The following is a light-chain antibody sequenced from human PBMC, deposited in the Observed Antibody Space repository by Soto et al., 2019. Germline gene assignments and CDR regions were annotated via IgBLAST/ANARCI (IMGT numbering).Light chain of an antibody. CDR2: GAS. J-gene: IGKJ1*01. V-gene: IGKV3-15*01. CDR1: QSVSSN. Sequence: EIVMTQSPATLSVSPGERATLSCRASQSVSSNLAWYQQKPGQAPRLLIYGASTRATGIPASFSGSGFLTEFPLTISSLHSEDFAVYYCQQYNNWPPWTFGQGTKVDIK. CDR3: QQYNNWPPWT.